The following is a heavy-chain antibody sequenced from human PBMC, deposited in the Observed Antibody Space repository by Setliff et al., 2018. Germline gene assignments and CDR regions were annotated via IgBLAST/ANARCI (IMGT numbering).Heavy chain of an antibody. CDR3: AREKGDPNYNFWSGYYLYYYYGMDV. Sequence: TLSLTCTVSGGSISSSSYYWGWIRQPPGKGLGWIGSIYYSGSTYYNPSLKSRVTISVDTSKNQFSLKLSSVTAADTAVYYCAREKGDPNYNFWSGYYLYYYYGMDVWGQGTTVTVSS. CDR2: IYYSGST. V-gene: IGHV4-39*07. CDR1: GGSISSSSYY. D-gene: IGHD3-3*01. J-gene: IGHJ6*02.